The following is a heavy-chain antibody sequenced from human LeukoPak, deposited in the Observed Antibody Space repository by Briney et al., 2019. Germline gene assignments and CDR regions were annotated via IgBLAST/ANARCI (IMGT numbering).Heavy chain of an antibody. CDR1: GFTFSSYV. CDR3: AKLPGRAADY. Sequence: GGSLRLSCAASGFTFSSYVMNWVRQAPGKGLEWVSGISDSGGSTYYADSVKGRFTISRDNSKNTLYLQTNSLRAEDTAVYYCAKLPGRAADYWGQGTLVTVSS. V-gene: IGHV3-23*01. J-gene: IGHJ4*02. CDR2: ISDSGGST.